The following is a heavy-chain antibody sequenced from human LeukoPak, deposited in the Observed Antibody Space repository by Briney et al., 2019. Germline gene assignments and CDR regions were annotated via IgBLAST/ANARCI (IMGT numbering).Heavy chain of an antibody. Sequence: SVKVSCKASGGTFSSYAISWVRQAPGQGLEWMGGIIPIFGTANYAQKFQGRVTITTDESTSTAYMELSSLRSEDTTVYYCAGLSGSAPYFDYWGQGTLVTVSS. V-gene: IGHV1-69*05. CDR1: GGTFSSYA. CDR2: IIPIFGTA. CDR3: AGLSGSAPYFDY. J-gene: IGHJ4*02. D-gene: IGHD5-12*01.